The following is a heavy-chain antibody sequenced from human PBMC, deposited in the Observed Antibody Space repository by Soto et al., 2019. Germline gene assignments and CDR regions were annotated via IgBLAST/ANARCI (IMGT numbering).Heavy chain of an antibody. V-gene: IGHV5-10-1*01. CDR3: ARVHYYDSSDYFDY. J-gene: IGHJ4*02. Sequence: LGESLKISCKGSGYSFTSYWISWVRQMPGKGLEWMGRIDPSDSYTNYSPSFQGHVTISADKSISTACLQWSSLKASDTAMYYCARVHYYDSSDYFDYWGQGTLVTVSS. CDR2: IDPSDSYT. CDR1: GYSFTSYW. D-gene: IGHD3-22*01.